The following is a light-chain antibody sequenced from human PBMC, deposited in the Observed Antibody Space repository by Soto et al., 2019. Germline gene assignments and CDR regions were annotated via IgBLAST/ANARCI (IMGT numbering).Light chain of an antibody. Sequence: QSVLTQPASVSGSPGQSVTISCTGTSSDVGGYNYVSWYQHHPGEAPKLMIYEVTHRPSGVSNRFSGSKSGNTASLTISGLQAEDEADYYCSSYTSISTYVFGTGTKLTFL. J-gene: IGLJ1*01. CDR3: SSYTSISTYV. CDR2: EVT. V-gene: IGLV2-14*01. CDR1: SSDVGGYNY.